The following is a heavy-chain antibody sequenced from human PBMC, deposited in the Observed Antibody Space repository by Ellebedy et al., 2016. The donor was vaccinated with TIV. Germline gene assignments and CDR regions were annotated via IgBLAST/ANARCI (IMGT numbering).Heavy chain of an antibody. V-gene: IGHV4-30-2*01. CDR1: GGSMTSGRYS. J-gene: IGHJ5*02. CDR3: ARDETVYRWLDP. Sequence: SETLSLTXPVSGGSMTSGRYSWSWIRQPPGKGLEWIVYIYPGGSTNYNPSLESRVTISIDRSKNQFSQRLSSVTAADTSVYYCARDETVYRWLDPWGQGILVTVTS. CDR2: IYPGGST. D-gene: IGHD1-26*01.